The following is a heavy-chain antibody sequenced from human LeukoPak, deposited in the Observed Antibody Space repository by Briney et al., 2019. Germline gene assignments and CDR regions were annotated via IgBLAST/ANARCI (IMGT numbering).Heavy chain of an antibody. CDR3: AKGRTLVGGSTRSYDY. J-gene: IGHJ4*02. CDR2: ISGSGGDT. CDR1: GFTFSSYS. V-gene: IGHV3-23*01. D-gene: IGHD1-26*01. Sequence: GGTLRLSCAASGFTFSSYSMSWARQAPGKGLEWVSVISGSGGDTFYADSVKGRFTISRDNSKNTLYLQMNSLRVEDTAVYYCAKGRTLVGGSTRSYDYWGQGTLVTVSS.